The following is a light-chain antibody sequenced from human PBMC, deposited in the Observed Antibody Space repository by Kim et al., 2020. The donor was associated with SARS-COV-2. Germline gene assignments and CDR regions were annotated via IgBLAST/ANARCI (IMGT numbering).Light chain of an antibody. CDR2: WAS. Sequence: TINCKSSQSVLYSYNNKNYLAWYQQKPGQPPKLLIYWASTRESGVPDRFSGSGSGTDFTLTISSLQAEDVAVYYCQQYYSTLSLTFGGGTKVDIK. J-gene: IGKJ4*01. V-gene: IGKV4-1*01. CDR1: QSVLYSYNNKNY. CDR3: QQYYSTLSLT.